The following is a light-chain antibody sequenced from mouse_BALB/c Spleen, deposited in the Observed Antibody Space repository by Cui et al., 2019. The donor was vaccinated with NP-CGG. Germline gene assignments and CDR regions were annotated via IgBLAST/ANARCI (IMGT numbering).Light chain of an antibody. J-gene: IGLJ1*01. CDR1: TGAVTTTNN. CDR3: ALWYSNHWV. V-gene: IGLV1*01. CDR2: GTN. Sequence: QAAVTQDSALTTSPGETVTLTCRSSTGAVTTTNNANWVQEKPDHLFTGLIGGTNNRAPGVPARFSGSLIGDKAALTITGAQTEDEAIYFCALWYSNHWVFGGGTKLTVL.